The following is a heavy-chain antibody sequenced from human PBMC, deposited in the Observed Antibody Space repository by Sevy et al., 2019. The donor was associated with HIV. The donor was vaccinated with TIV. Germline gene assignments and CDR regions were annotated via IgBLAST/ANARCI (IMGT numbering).Heavy chain of an antibody. D-gene: IGHD4-17*01. CDR1: GDSVSSNSAA. CDR3: AHGGTVTDYYFDY. V-gene: IGHV6-1*01. J-gene: IGHJ4*02. Sequence: SQTLSLTCAISGDSVSSNSAAWNWIRQSPSRGLEWLGRTYYRSKWYNDYAVSVKSRITINPETSKNQSSLQLNSVTPEATAVYYCAHGGTVTDYYFDYWGQGTLVTVSS. CDR2: TYYRSKWYN.